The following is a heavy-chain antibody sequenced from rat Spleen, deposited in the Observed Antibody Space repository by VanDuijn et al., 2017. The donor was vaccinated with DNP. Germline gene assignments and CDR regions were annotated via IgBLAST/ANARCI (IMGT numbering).Heavy chain of an antibody. V-gene: IGHV2-30*01. J-gene: IGHJ2*01. D-gene: IGHD1-11*01. CDR2: IWTGGST. Sequence: QVQLKESGPGLVQPSQTLSLTCTVSGFSLTSYNVHWVRQPTGKGLEWMGIIWTGGSTDYNSALKSRRSISRDTSKSQVFLKMNRQQTEDIATYYCAREGEGYFDDWGQGVMVTVSS. CDR3: AREGEGYFDD. CDR1: GFSLTSYN.